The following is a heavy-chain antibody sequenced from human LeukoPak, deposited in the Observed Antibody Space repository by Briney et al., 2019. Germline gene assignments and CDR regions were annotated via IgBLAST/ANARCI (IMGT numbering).Heavy chain of an antibody. D-gene: IGHD2-15*01. CDR3: ARDFQDIVVVVAATGGAFDI. Sequence: ASVKVSCKASGYTFTSYGISWVRQAPGQGLEWMGWISAYNGNTNYAQKLQGRVTMTTDTSTSTAYMELRSLRSDDTAVYYCARDFQDIVVVVAATGGAFDIWGQGTMVTVSS. CDR1: GYTFTSYG. CDR2: ISAYNGNT. J-gene: IGHJ3*02. V-gene: IGHV1-18*01.